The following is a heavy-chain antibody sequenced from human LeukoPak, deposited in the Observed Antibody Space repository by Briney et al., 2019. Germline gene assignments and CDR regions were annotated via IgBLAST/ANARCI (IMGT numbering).Heavy chain of an antibody. V-gene: IGHV4-38-2*02. CDR2: VNYSGST. D-gene: IGHD1-14*01. Sequence: PSETLSLTCTVSGYSISSGYYWGWIRQPPGKGLEWIGEVNYSGSTYYNPSLTSRVIISVDTSKKQFSLKLSSVTAADTAVYYCARANLKLDAFDIWGQGTMVTVSS. CDR3: ARANLKLDAFDI. J-gene: IGHJ3*02. CDR1: GYSISSGYY.